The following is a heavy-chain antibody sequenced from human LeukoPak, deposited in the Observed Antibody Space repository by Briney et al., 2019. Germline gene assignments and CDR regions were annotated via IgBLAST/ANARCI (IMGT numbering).Heavy chain of an antibody. D-gene: IGHD6-19*01. Sequence: SETLSLTCTVSGGSISSGDYYWSWIRQPPERGLEWIGYIYYSGSTYYNPSLKSRVTISVDTSKNQFSLKLSSVTAADTAVYYCARSVPPDYSGGYPTLYDAFDIWGQGTMVTVSS. CDR2: IYYSGST. CDR1: GGSISSGDYY. J-gene: IGHJ3*02. CDR3: ARSVPPDYSGGYPTLYDAFDI. V-gene: IGHV4-30-4*01.